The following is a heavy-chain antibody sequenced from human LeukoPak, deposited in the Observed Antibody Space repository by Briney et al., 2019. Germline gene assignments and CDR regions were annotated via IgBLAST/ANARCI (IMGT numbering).Heavy chain of an antibody. CDR3: ARGLTTVTTFNWFDP. V-gene: IGHV4-34*01. Sequence: SETLSLTCAIYGGSFSGYYWSWIRQPPGKGLEWIGEINHSGSTNYNPSLKSRVTISVDTSKNQFSLKLSSVTAADTAVYYCARGLTTVTTFNWFDPWGQGTLVTVSS. D-gene: IGHD4-17*01. J-gene: IGHJ5*02. CDR1: GGSFSGYY. CDR2: INHSGST.